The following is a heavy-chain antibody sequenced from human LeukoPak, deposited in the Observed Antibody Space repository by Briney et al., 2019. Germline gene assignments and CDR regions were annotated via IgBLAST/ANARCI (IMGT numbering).Heavy chain of an antibody. CDR1: GGSISPFY. D-gene: IGHD3-10*01. Sequence: PSETLSLTCTVSGGSISPFYWNWIRQPPGKGLEWIGYIYYTGGTSYSPSLNSRATISVDTSKNQISLKLSSVTAADTAVYYCTREPRDSYGSANYGFDYWGQGTLVTVSS. V-gene: IGHV4-59*12. CDR2: IYYTGGT. J-gene: IGHJ4*02. CDR3: TREPRDSYGSANYGFDY.